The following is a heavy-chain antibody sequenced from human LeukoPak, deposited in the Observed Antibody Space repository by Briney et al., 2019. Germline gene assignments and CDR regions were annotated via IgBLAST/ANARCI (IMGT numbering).Heavy chain of an antibody. V-gene: IGHV4-59*01. Sequence: SETLSLTCTDTGGSLTTFYWSTTRQPPPRALEPIAYLHDSGSTNYNPSLRSRVTISIATSKNQFSLNLSSVTAADTAVYYCARGGTVGGTYGHFYYMDAWGKGTTVTVSS. D-gene: IGHD1-26*01. CDR3: ARGGTVGGTYGHFYYMDA. J-gene: IGHJ6*03. CDR1: GGSLTTFY. CDR2: LHDSGST.